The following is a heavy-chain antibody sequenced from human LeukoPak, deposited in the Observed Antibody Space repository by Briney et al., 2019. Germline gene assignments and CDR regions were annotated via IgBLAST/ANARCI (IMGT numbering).Heavy chain of an antibody. CDR3: AREDRYYYDSSGYYPIDY. J-gene: IGHJ4*02. CDR2: INPNSGGT. D-gene: IGHD3-22*01. V-gene: IGHV1-2*02. Sequence: ASVKVSCKASGYTFTGYYVHWVRQAPGQGLEWMGWINPNSGGTNYAQKFQGRVTMTRDTSISTAYMELSRLRSDDTAVYYCAREDRYYYDSSGYYPIDYWGQGTLVTVSS. CDR1: GYTFTGYY.